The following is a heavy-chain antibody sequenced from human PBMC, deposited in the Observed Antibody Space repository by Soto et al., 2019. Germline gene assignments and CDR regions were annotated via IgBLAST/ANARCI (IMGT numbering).Heavy chain of an antibody. V-gene: IGHV3-23*01. Sequence: PGGSLRLSCAASGFRFSSYSMSWVRQTPGKGLEWVAAITASGDRIYYADSVKGRFTISRDNSKKTHYLQMNSLRAEDTAVYYCATMNGYFEYWGQGTPVTVSS. CDR1: GFRFSSYS. CDR2: ITASGDRI. J-gene: IGHJ4*02. D-gene: IGHD3-22*01. CDR3: ATMNGYFEY.